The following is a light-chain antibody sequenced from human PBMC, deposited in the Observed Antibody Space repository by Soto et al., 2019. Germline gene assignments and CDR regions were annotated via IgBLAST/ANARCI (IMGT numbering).Light chain of an antibody. J-gene: IGKJ1*01. Sequence: DSQISLYESSLSAPVGDRVTITCRARQSISSYLNWYQQKPGKAPKLLISAASSLQSGVPSLCSGSGAGTYFPLPISMLHADVVASYCWLHNNCYLQTFGQGAKVDI. V-gene: IGKV1-39*01. CDR1: QSISSY. CDR2: AAS. CDR3: LHNNCYLQT.